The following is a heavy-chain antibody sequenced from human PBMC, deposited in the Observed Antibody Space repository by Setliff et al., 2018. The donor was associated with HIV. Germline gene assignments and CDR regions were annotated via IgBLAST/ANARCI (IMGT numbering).Heavy chain of an antibody. V-gene: IGHV4-4*07. CDR2: IYYSGST. Sequence: SETLSLTCTVSNVSINSYYWSWIRQPAGRALEWIGRIYYSGSTNYNPSLKSRVKVSIDTSKNQFSLKLSSVTAADTAVYFCARDPYCSGDGCFRYYQHWGRGTLVTVSS. J-gene: IGHJ1*01. CDR3: ARDPYCSGDGCFRYYQH. CDR1: NVSINSYY. D-gene: IGHD2-15*01.